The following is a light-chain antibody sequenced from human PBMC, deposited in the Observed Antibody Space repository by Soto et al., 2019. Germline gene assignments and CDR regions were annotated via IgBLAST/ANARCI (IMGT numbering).Light chain of an antibody. CDR3: QQYGSSPPVT. Sequence: EIVLTQSPGTLSLSPGKRATLSCRASQSVSSSYLAWYQQKPGQAPRLLIYGASGRATGIPYRFSGSGSGTDLTLTISRLEPEDFAVYYCQQYGSSPPVTFGQGTRLEIK. CDR2: GAS. V-gene: IGKV3-20*01. J-gene: IGKJ5*01. CDR1: QSVSSSY.